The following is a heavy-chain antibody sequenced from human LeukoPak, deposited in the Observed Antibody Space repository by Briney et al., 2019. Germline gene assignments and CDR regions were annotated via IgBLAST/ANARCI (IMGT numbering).Heavy chain of an antibody. J-gene: IGHJ3*02. CDR2: IYLGDSET. CDR3: ARLVAVAGDAFDI. Sequence: GESLKISCKGSGYSFTSYWIGWVRQMPGKGLEWMGIIYLGDSETTYSPSFQGQVTISADKSISTAYLQWSSLKASDTAMYYCARLVAVAGDAFDIWGQGTMVTVSS. D-gene: IGHD6-19*01. V-gene: IGHV5-51*01. CDR1: GYSFTSYW.